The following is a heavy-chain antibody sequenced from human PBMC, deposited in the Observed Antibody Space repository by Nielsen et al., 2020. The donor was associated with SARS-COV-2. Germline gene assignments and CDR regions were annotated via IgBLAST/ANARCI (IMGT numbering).Heavy chain of an antibody. V-gene: IGHV3-48*02. D-gene: IGHD5-12*01. J-gene: IGHJ6*02. CDR2: ISSSSSTI. CDR3: ARVGSGYGSFYYFYAMDV. Sequence: WIRQPPGKGLEWVSYISSSSSTIYYADSVKGRFTISRDNAKNSLFLQMNSLRDEDTAVYYCARVGSGYGSFYYFYAMDVWGQGTTVTVSS.